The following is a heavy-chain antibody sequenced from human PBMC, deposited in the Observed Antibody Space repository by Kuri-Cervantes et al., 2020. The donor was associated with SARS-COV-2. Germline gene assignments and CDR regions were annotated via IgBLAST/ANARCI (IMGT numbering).Heavy chain of an antibody. J-gene: IGHJ4*02. CDR2: IYTSGST. Sequence: SETLSLTCYVCVGTFSHTIGSWIRQPPGKGLEWIGYIYTSGSTNYNPSLKSRVTISVDTSKNQFSLKLSSVTAADTAVYYCARGGGSSGWFDYWGQGTLVTVSS. V-gene: IGHV4-4*09. CDR3: ARGGGSSGWFDY. CDR1: VGTFSHTI. D-gene: IGHD6-19*01.